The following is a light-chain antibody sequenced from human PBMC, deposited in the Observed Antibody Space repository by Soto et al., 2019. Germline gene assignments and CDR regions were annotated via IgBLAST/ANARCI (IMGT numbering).Light chain of an antibody. CDR2: GAS. CDR3: QQYGSSQWT. V-gene: IGKV3-15*01. J-gene: IGKJ1*01. CDR1: QSVSSN. Sequence: EMVMTQSPATLSVSPGERATLSCRASQSVSSNLAWYQQKPGQAPRLLIYGASTRATGIPARFSGSGSGTEFTLTISSLQSEDFAVYYCQQYGSSQWTFGQGTKVDIK.